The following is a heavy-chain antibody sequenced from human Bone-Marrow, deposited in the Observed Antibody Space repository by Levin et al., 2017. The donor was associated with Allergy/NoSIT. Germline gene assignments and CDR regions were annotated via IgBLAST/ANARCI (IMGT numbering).Heavy chain of an antibody. CDR1: GGTFSSYA. D-gene: IGHD6-13*01. CDR3: ARSSLAAARWFDP. V-gene: IGHV1-69*13. CDR2: IIPIFGTA. J-gene: IGHJ5*02. Sequence: ASVKVSCKASGGTFSSYAISWVRQAPGQGLEWMGGIIPIFGTANYAQKFQGRVTITADESTSTAYMELSSLRSEDTAVYYCARSSLAAARWFDPWGQGTLVTVSS.